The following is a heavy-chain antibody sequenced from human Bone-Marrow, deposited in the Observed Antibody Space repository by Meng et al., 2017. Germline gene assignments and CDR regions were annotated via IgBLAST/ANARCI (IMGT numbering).Heavy chain of an antibody. D-gene: IGHD3-9*01. V-gene: IGHV3-49*03. CDR1: GFTFGDYA. CDR2: IRSKAYGGTT. Sequence: GGSLRLSCTASGFTFGDYAMSWFRQAPGKGLEWVGFIRSKAYGGTTEYAASVKGRFTISRDNAKNSLYLQMNSLRAEDTAVYYCAREGYFDWLFPNWYFDLWGRGTLVTVSS. CDR3: AREGYFDWLFPNWYFDL. J-gene: IGHJ2*01.